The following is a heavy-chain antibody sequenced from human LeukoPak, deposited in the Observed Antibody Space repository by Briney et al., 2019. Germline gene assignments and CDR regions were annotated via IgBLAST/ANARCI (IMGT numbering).Heavy chain of an antibody. CDR1: GDSVSSNSAA. CDR3: AVVLGTIYYYGMDA. D-gene: IGHD2-15*01. CDR2: TYYRSKWYN. Sequence: SQTLSLTCAISGDSVSSNSAAWNWIRQSPSRGLEWLGRTYYRSKWYNDYAESVRSRIIIKPDTSKNQFTLQLNSVTPEDTAVYYCAVVLGTIYYYGMDAWGQGTTVTVSS. V-gene: IGHV6-1*01. J-gene: IGHJ6*02.